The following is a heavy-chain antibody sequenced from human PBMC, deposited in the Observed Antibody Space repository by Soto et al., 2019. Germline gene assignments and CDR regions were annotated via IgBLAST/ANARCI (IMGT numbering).Heavy chain of an antibody. CDR2: FYDDGTT. D-gene: IGHD3-16*01. CDR3: ARLSGGPRY. CDR1: GFTVSNNH. J-gene: IGHJ4*02. Sequence: HPGGSLRLSCAASGFTVSNNHMRWVRQAPGKGLEWVSTFYDDGTTSYADSAKGRFTISRDNSNNTLSLQMNSMRAEDTAVYYCARLSGGPRYWGQGTLVTVSS. V-gene: IGHV3-53*01.